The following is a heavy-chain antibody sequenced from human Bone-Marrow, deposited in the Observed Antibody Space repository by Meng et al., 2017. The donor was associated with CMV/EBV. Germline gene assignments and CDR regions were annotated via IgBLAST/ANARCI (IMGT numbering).Heavy chain of an antibody. CDR3: AASNTTWPYYFDY. V-gene: IGHV3-7*01. CDR1: GFTFSSYW. Sequence: GESLKISCAASGFTFSSYWMSWVRQAPGKGLEWVANIKQDGSEKYYVDSVKGRFTISRDNAKNSLYLQMNSLRAEDTAVYYCAASNTTWPYYFDYWGQGTRVTVSS. J-gene: IGHJ4*02. CDR2: IKQDGSEK. D-gene: IGHD2-2*01.